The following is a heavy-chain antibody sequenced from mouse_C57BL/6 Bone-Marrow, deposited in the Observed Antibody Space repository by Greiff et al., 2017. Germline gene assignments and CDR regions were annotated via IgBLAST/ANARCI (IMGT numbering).Heavy chain of an antibody. D-gene: IGHD2-10*02. J-gene: IGHJ3*01. V-gene: IGHV1-53*01. Sequence: QVQLQQPGTELVKPGASVKLSCKASGYTFTSYWMHWVKQRPGQGLEWIGNINPSNGGTNYNEKFKSKATLTVDKSSSTAYMQLSSRTSEYSAVYYCARSGYGNYAWFAYLSQGTLVPVSA. CDR2: INPSNGGT. CDR1: GYTFTSYW. CDR3: ARSGYGNYAWFAY.